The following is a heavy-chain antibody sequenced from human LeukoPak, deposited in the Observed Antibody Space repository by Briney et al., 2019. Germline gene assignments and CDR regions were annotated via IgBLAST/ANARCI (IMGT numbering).Heavy chain of an antibody. V-gene: IGHV3-33*06. J-gene: IGHJ4*02. CDR2: IWYDGTDK. CDR1: GFTFSSYG. CDR3: AKVSGYYYDLVYFDY. Sequence: GRSLRLSCAASGFTFSSYGMHWVRQAPGKGLEWVAAIWYDGTDKKYADSVKGRFTISRDNSKNTLYLQMNSLRAEDTAVYYCAKVSGYYYDLVYFDYWGQGTLVTVSS. D-gene: IGHD3-22*01.